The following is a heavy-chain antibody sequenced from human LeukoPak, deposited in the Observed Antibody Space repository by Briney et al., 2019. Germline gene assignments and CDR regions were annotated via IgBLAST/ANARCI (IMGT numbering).Heavy chain of an antibody. V-gene: IGHV3-7*01. CDR2: IKHDGTDK. CDR1: GFTFSNYW. D-gene: IGHD3-16*01. J-gene: IGHJ4*02. Sequence: GGSLRLSCAASGFTFSNYWMSWVRQAPGKGLEWVANIKHDGTDKYYVDSVKGRFTISRDNAKNSLFLQMNSLRAEDTAVYYCARPRPGWSSVMPYFDYWGQGTLVTVSS. CDR3: ARPRPGWSSVMPYFDY.